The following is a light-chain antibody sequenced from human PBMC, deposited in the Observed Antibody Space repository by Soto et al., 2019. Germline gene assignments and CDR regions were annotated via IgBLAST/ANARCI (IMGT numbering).Light chain of an antibody. J-gene: IGLJ3*02. CDR1: SGHSSYA. CDR2: LNSDGSH. V-gene: IGLV4-69*01. CDR3: QTWGSGIHWV. Sequence: QLVLTQSPSASASLGASVKLTCTLSSGHSSYAIAWHQQQPEKGPRYLMKLNSDGSHSKGDGIPDRFSGSSSGAERYLTISSLQSEDEDDYYCQTWGSGIHWVFGGGTKLTVL.